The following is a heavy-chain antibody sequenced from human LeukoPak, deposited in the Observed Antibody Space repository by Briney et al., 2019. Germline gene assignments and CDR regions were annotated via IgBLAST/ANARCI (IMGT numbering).Heavy chain of an antibody. D-gene: IGHD4-17*01. V-gene: IGHV3-48*03. CDR3: ARPYGDYVVRYYYYMDV. J-gene: IGHJ6*03. Sequence: GGSLRLSCAASGFTFSSYEMNWVRQAPGKGLEWVSYISSSGSTIYYADSVKGRFTISRDNAKNSLYLQMNSLRAEDTAVYYCARPYGDYVVRYYYYMDVWGKGTTVTISS. CDR2: ISSSGSTI. CDR1: GFTFSSYE.